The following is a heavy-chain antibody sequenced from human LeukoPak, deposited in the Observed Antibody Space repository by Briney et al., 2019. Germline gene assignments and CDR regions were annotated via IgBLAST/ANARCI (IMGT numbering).Heavy chain of an antibody. CDR1: GLTFSSSR. Sequence: PGGSLRLSCSVSGLTFSSSRMHWVRQAPGKGLVWVARINSDGRGTSYADSVKGRFTISRDNAKNTVYLQMNNLRAEDTAVYYCARGRGGPFDYWGQGTQVTVSS. CDR3: ARGRGGPFDY. V-gene: IGHV3-74*01. J-gene: IGHJ4*02. CDR2: INSDGRGT. D-gene: IGHD2-15*01.